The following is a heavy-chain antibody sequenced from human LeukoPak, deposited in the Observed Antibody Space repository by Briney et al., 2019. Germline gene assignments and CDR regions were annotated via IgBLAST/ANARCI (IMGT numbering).Heavy chain of an antibody. CDR2: ISSISSYI. CDR3: ARYCSGASCSSYYYYYVDV. Sequence: GGPLRLSCAASGFTFTSYSMNWGRQAPGKGLEWVSSISSISSYIYYADSVDGGYTISSDNANNAVYLQMSSLSAEDTAEYYCARYCSGASCSSYYYYYVDVWGKGTTVTVSS. CDR1: GFTFTSYS. J-gene: IGHJ6*03. V-gene: IGHV3-21*01. D-gene: IGHD2-15*01.